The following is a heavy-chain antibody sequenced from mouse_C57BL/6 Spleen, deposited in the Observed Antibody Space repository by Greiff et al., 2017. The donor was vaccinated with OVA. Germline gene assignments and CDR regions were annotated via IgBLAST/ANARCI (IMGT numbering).Heavy chain of an antibody. V-gene: IGHV5-6*01. CDR3: ARHKTTVVPYFDY. CDR2: ISSGGSYT. D-gene: IGHD1-1*01. Sequence: EVKVVESGGDLVKPGGSLKLSCAASGFTFSSYGMSWVRQTPDKRLEWVATISSGGSYTYYPDSVKGRFTISRDNAKNTLYLQMSSLKSEDTAMYYCARHKTTVVPYFDYWGQGTTLTVSS. CDR1: GFTFSSYG. J-gene: IGHJ2*01.